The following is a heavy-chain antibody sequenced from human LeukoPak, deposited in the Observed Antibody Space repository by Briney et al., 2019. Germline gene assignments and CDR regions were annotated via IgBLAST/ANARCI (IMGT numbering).Heavy chain of an antibody. V-gene: IGHV1-46*01. CDR3: ARDGTPEYDHIWGRPQLY. Sequence: ASVKVSCKASGYTFTGYHMHWVRQAPGQGLEWMGIINPSGGSTIYAQKFQGRVTMTRDTSTSTVYMELKSLRSEDTAIYYCARDGTPEYDHIWGRPQLYWGQETLVIVSS. J-gene: IGHJ4*02. CDR2: INPSGGST. D-gene: IGHD3-16*01. CDR1: GYTFTGYH.